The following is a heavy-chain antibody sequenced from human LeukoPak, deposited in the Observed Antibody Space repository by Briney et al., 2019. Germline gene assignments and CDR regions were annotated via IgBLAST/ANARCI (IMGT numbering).Heavy chain of an antibody. D-gene: IGHD3-3*01. CDR1: GYTFTSYG. Sequence: ASVKVSCKASGYTFTSYGISWVRQAPGQGLEWMGWISAYNGNTNYAQKLQGRVTMTTDTSTSIAYMELRSLRSDDTAVYYCARTGWSGLWHYYYYMDVWGKGTTVTVSS. V-gene: IGHV1-18*01. CDR3: ARTGWSGLWHYYYYMDV. J-gene: IGHJ6*03. CDR2: ISAYNGNT.